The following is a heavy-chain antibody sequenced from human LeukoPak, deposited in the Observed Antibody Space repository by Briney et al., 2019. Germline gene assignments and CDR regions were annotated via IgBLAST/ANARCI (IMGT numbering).Heavy chain of an antibody. J-gene: IGHJ4*02. CDR1: GFTFSSYG. CDR3: AKDDAWLRFGE. D-gene: IGHD3-10*01. CDR2: IRYDGSNK. V-gene: IGHV3-30*02. Sequence: GGSLRLSCAASGFTFSSYGMHWVRQAPGKGLEWVAFIRYDGSNKYYADSVKGRFTISRDNSKNMLYLEVISLTADDTAVYYCAKDDAWLRFGEWSQGTLVTVSS.